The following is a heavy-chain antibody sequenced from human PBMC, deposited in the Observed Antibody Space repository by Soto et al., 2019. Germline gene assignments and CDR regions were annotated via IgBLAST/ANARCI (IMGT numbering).Heavy chain of an antibody. J-gene: IGHJ4*02. D-gene: IGHD1-20*01. Sequence: QVQLVESGGGVVQPGRSLRLSCAASGFTFSTHAMQWVRQAPGKGLECVAIVSFDGSNKYYADSVKGRFTISRDNSKNTLYPQMSGLTPEDTAVYYCARDQTGITTTGGGRIDHWGQGTLVTVSS. CDR1: GFTFSTHA. V-gene: IGHV3-30-3*01. CDR2: VSFDGSNK. CDR3: ARDQTGITTTGGGRIDH.